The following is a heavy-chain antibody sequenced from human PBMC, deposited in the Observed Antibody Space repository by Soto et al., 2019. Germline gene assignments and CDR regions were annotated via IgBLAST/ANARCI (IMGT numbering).Heavy chain of an antibody. CDR3: ATTLTTSAEYFQY. J-gene: IGHJ1*01. CDR2: LSPSYPYT. CDR1: GFDFSTFG. D-gene: IGHD3-16*01. V-gene: IGHV3-21*01. Sequence: GGSLRLSCAASGFDFSTFGMNWVRQAPGKGLEWVSFLSPSYPYTSYADSVKGRFTISGDNAKNSVSLQMNSLRADDTAVYYCATTLTTSAEYFQYWGQGTLVTVSS.